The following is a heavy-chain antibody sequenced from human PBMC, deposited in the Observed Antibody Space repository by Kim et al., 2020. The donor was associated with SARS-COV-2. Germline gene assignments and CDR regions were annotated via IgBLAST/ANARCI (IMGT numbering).Heavy chain of an antibody. CDR1: GFSFSDHY. Sequence: GGSLRLSCAASGFSFSDHYMSWIRQAPGKGLEWVSYISNTGNTIYYADSVKGRFTISRDNAKNLLYLQTNSLRAEDTAMYYCARSRRREYGMDVWGQGTTVTVSS. V-gene: IGHV3-11*01. J-gene: IGHJ6*02. CDR2: ISNTGNTI. CDR3: ARSRRREYGMDV.